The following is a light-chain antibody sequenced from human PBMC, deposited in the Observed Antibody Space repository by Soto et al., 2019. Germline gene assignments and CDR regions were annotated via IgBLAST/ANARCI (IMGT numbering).Light chain of an antibody. CDR3: QQYGSSPLT. CDR1: QSVSSSY. J-gene: IGKJ4*01. CDR2: GAS. V-gene: IGKV3-20*01. Sequence: EVVLTQSPGTLSLSPGERATLSCRASQSVSSSYLAWYQQKPGQPPRLLIFGASSRATGIPDRFSGSGSGTDFTLTINRLETEDFEVYFCQQYGSSPLTFGAGTKV.